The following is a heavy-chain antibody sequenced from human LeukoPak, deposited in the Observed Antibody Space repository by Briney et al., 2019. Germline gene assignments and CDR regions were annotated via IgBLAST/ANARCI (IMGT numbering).Heavy chain of an antibody. CDR3: ARGRGGCSSTSCPRAFDI. V-gene: IGHV4-34*01. Sequence: SETLSLTCAVYGGSFSGYYWSWIRQPPGKGLEWIGEINHSGSTNNNPSLKSRVTISVDTSKNQFSLKLSSVTAADTAVYYCARGRGGCSSTSCPRAFDIWGQGTMVTVSS. J-gene: IGHJ3*02. CDR1: GGSFSGYY. D-gene: IGHD2-2*01. CDR2: INHSGST.